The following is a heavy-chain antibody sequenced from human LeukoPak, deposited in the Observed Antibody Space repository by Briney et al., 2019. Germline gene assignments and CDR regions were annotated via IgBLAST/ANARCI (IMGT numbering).Heavy chain of an antibody. Sequence: PGGSLRLTCAAYDFTVASTYMTWLRQAPGKGLEWVSTIYRGGNTFYADSVKGRFTISRDTSKNTLNLDMNSLGVEDTAVYYCARAVTDGYSLDCYFDFWGQGTLVTVSS. CDR3: ARAVTDGYSLDCYFDF. CDR2: IYRGGNT. CDR1: DFTVASTY. J-gene: IGHJ4*02. V-gene: IGHV3-53*01. D-gene: IGHD5-24*01.